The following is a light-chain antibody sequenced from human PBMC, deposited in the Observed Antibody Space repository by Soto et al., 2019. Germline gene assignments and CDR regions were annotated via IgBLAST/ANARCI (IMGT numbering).Light chain of an antibody. V-gene: IGKV3D-20*01. CDR2: DAS. CDR3: QQYGSSPPVT. CDR1: QSVSSSY. Sequence: EIVLTQSPATLSLSPGERATLSCGASQSVSSSYLAWNQQKPGLAPRLLIYDASSRATGIPERFSGSGSGTDFTLTISRLEPEDFAVNYCQQYGSSPPVTFGQGTRLEIK. J-gene: IGKJ5*01.